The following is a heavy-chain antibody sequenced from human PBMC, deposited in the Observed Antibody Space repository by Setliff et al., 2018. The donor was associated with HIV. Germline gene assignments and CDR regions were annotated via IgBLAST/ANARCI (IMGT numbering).Heavy chain of an antibody. CDR2: INHSGST. CDR1: GGSFSGYY. J-gene: IGHJ4*02. V-gene: IGHV4-34*01. CDR3: ARGFGFLDF. D-gene: IGHD3-16*01. Sequence: SETLSLTCAVYGGSFSGYYWSWIRQPPGKGLEWIGEINHSGSTNYNPSLKSRVTISVDTSKNQFSLRLSSVAAGDTAVYYCARGFGFLDFWGQGTLVTVSS.